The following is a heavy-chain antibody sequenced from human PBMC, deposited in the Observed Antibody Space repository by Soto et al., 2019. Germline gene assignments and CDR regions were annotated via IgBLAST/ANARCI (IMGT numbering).Heavy chain of an antibody. J-gene: IGHJ4*02. Sequence: QVQLVQSGAEVKKPGASVKVSCKASGYTFTSYGISWVRQAPGQGLEWMGWISAYNGNTNYAQQLQGRVTMTTDTSTSTAYMRRRSLRSDDTAVYYCARGQRITIFGVVHSHDFDRWGQGTLDTVSS. D-gene: IGHD3-3*01. CDR1: GYTFTSYG. CDR3: ARGQRITIFGVVHSHDFDR. CDR2: ISAYNGNT. V-gene: IGHV1-18*01.